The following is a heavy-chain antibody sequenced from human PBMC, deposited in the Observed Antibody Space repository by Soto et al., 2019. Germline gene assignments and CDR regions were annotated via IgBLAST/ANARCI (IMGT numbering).Heavy chain of an antibody. CDR2: ISPSGGGA. CDR1: GFSFDGYV. V-gene: IGHV3-23*01. J-gene: IGHJ6*02. Sequence: GGSLRLSCAASGFSFDGYVMNWVRQAPGKGLEWVSSISPSGGGANYADSVKGRFTISRDNSKKTLSLQMNSLRAEDTAVYYCAKDLEQLTWGLHRDGLDVWGQGTTVTVSS. CDR3: AKDLEQLTWGLHRDGLDV. D-gene: IGHD1-1*01.